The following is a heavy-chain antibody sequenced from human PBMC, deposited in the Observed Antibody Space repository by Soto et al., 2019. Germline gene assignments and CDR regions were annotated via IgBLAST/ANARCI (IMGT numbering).Heavy chain of an antibody. Sequence: QVQLVESGGGVVQPGRSLRLSCAASGFTFSSYAMHWVRQAPGKGLEWVAVISYDGSNKYYADCVKGRFTISRDNSKNTRYLQMNSLRAEDTAVYYCAQQLVRLFDYWGEGTLVTVSS. V-gene: IGHV3-30-3*01. CDR1: GFTFSSYA. J-gene: IGHJ4*02. CDR3: AQQLVRLFDY. CDR2: ISYDGSNK. D-gene: IGHD6-6*01.